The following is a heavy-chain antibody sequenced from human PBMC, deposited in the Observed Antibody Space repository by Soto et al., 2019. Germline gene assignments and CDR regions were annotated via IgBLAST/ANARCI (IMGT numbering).Heavy chain of an antibody. CDR1: GGTFSNYV. Sequence: SVKVSCKASGGTFSNYVVNWVRQAPGQGLEWMGRIIPISGAANYAQRFQGRVTITADKSTSTSYMELSSLRSEDTAVYYCARDMTRTVVPYFDFWGQGTLVTVSS. V-gene: IGHV1-69*06. CDR2: IIPISGAA. D-gene: IGHD1-7*01. J-gene: IGHJ4*02. CDR3: ARDMTRTVVPYFDF.